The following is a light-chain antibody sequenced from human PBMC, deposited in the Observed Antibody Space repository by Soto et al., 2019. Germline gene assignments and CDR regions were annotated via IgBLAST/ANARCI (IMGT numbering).Light chain of an antibody. CDR3: SSYTTTNAVV. J-gene: IGLJ2*01. CDR1: NSDVGGYNY. Sequence: QSVLTQPASVSGSPGQSITISCTGSNSDVGGYNYVSWYQHHPGKAPKLMIYKVSLRPSGVSSRFSGSKSGNTASLTISGLQPEDESHYYCSSYTTTNAVVFGGGIKVTVL. V-gene: IGLV2-14*01. CDR2: KVS.